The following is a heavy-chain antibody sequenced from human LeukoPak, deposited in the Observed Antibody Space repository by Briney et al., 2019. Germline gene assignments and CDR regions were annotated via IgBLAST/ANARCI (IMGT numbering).Heavy chain of an antibody. CDR3: ARGAYCSSTSCDFDY. Sequence: KAGGSLRLSCAASGFTFSSYSMNWVRQAPGKGLEWVSSISSSSSYIYYADSVKGRFTISRDNAKNSLYLQMNSLRAEDTAVYYCARGAYCSSTSCDFDYWGQGTLVTVSS. CDR2: ISSSSSYI. D-gene: IGHD2-2*01. V-gene: IGHV3-21*01. J-gene: IGHJ4*02. CDR1: GFTFSSYS.